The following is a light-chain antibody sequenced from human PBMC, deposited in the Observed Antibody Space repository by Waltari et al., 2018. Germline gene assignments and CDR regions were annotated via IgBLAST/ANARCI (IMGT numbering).Light chain of an antibody. V-gene: IGLV1-51*02. CDR1: SSNIGGND. CDR2: DDN. J-gene: IGLJ3*02. CDR3: GTWDSSLAVWM. Sequence: QSVLTQPPSLSAAPGQKVTISCSGTSSNIGGNDVFWYQQFPGKAPRLLIYDDNRRPSGIPDRFSGSKSATSASLGITGLQTGDEADYYCGTWDSSLAVWMFGGGTRLTVL.